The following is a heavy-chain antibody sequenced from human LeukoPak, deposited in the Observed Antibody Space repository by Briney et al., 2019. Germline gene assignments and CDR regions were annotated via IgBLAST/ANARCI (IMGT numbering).Heavy chain of an antibody. CDR2: ISSSSSYI. CDR1: GFTFSGHW. V-gene: IGHV3-21*01. Sequence: GGSLRLSCTASGFTFSGHWIHWVRQPPGKGLEWVSSISSSSSYIYYSDSVKGRFTISRDNAKKSLYLQMNSLRAEDTAIYYCARDSDVHCSGGSCTIFDYWGQGTLVTVSS. CDR3: ARDSDVHCSGGSCTIFDY. D-gene: IGHD2-15*01. J-gene: IGHJ4*02.